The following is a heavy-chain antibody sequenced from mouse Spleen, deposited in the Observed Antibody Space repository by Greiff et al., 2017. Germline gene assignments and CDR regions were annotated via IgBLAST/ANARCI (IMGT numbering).Heavy chain of an antibody. Sequence: EVKLVESGGGLVQPGGSMKLSCAASGFTFSNYWMNWVRQSPEKGLEWVAHIRLNSDNYATHYAVSVKGRFTISRDDTKSSEKLQMKKLRGEDTGKNDCTGKDGNAGYWGQGTLVNVSA. CDR1: GFTFSNYW. V-gene: IGHV6-3*01. D-gene: IGHD2-1*01. CDR3: TGKDGNAGY. CDR2: IRLNSDNYAT. J-gene: IGHJ3*02.